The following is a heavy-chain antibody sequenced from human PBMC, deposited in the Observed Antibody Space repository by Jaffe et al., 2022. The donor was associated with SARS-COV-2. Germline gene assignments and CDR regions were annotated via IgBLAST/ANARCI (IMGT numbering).Heavy chain of an antibody. D-gene: IGHD1-26*01. CDR3: AREGRGRLGFDY. J-gene: IGHJ4*02. CDR2: IKQDVSEK. Sequence: EVQLVESGGGLVQPGGSLRLSCAASGFTFNNYWMSWVRQAPGKGLEWVANIKQDVSEKHYVDSVKGRFTISRDNAKNSLYLQMYSLRAEDTAVYYCAREGRGRLGFDYWGQGTLVTVSS. V-gene: IGHV3-7*03. CDR1: GFTFNNYW.